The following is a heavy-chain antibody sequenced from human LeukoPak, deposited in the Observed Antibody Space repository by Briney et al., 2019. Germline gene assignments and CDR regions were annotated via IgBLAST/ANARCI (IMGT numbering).Heavy chain of an antibody. Sequence: SHTDSPTCTVSGRSISSYYSNSTRQPPGKGLYWIGYIYYIGSTNYNPSLKSRVTISVDTSKNQFSLKLSSVTAADTAVYYCARGADSSGYYSTFYFDSWGQGTLITVSS. CDR3: ARGADSSGYYSTFYFDS. CDR1: GRSISSYY. V-gene: IGHV4-59*07. D-gene: IGHD3-22*01. CDR2: IYYIGST. J-gene: IGHJ4*02.